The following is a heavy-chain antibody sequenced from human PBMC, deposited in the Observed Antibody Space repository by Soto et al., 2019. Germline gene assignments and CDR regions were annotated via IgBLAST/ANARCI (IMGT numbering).Heavy chain of an antibody. Sequence: GGSLRLSCAASGFTVSSNYMSWVRQAPGKGLEWVSVIYSGGSTYYADSVKGRFTISRDNSKNTLYLQMNSLRAEDTAVYYCARVPLGYCTNGVCFYMDVWGKGTTVTVSS. CDR1: GFTVSSNY. CDR2: IYSGGST. J-gene: IGHJ6*03. D-gene: IGHD2-8*01. V-gene: IGHV3-66*01. CDR3: ARVPLGYCTNGVCFYMDV.